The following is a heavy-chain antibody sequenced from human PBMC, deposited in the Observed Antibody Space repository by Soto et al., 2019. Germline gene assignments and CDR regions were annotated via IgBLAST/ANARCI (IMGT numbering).Heavy chain of an antibody. Sequence: QLPLQESGSGLVKPSQTLSLTFAVSGCSISRCGYSRSLVRQPPGKGLEWIGYIYHSGSTYYNPSLKSRVTISVDRSKNQFSLKLSSVTAADTAVYYCAREVLYDSSGYYYFDYWGQGTLVTVSS. D-gene: IGHD3-22*01. CDR3: AREVLYDSSGYYYFDY. CDR1: GCSISRCGYS. CDR2: IYHSGST. V-gene: IGHV4-30-2*01. J-gene: IGHJ4*02.